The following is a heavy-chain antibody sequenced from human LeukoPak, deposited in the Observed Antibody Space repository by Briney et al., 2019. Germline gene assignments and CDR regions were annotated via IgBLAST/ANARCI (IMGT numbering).Heavy chain of an antibody. V-gene: IGHV3-53*01. CDR1: EFTVSRNY. Sequence: GSLRLACAASEFTVSRNYMSWVRQAPGRGLEWVSVISSGGNTYYTDSVKGRFTISRDNSKNTLYLQMSSLRVEDTAVYYCARNDRGAFDIWGQGTMVTVSS. D-gene: IGHD3-10*02. J-gene: IGHJ3*02. CDR3: ARNDRGAFDI. CDR2: ISSGGNT.